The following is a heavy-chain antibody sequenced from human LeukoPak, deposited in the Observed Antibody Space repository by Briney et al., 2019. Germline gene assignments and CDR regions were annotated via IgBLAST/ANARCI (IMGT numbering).Heavy chain of an antibody. CDR2: MNPNSGNT. CDR3: ARGHKRSKWELLRGFVSYYYYMDV. V-gene: IGHV1-8*01. J-gene: IGHJ6*03. Sequence: ASVTVSCKASGYTFTSYDINWVRQAPGQGLEWMGWMNPNSGNTGYAQKFQGRVTMTRNTSISTAYMELSSLRSEDTAVYYCARGHKRSKWELLRGFVSYYYYMDVWGKGTTVTISS. D-gene: IGHD1-26*01. CDR1: GYTFTSYD.